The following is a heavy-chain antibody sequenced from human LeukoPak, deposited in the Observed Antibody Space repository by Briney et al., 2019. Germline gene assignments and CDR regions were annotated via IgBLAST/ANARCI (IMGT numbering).Heavy chain of an antibody. V-gene: IGHV3-21*04. CDR2: ISSSSTYI. J-gene: IGHJ2*01. Sequence: GGSLRLSCAASGFTFSDYSMHWVRQAPGKGLEWVSSISSSSTYIYYADSVKGRFTISRDNAKNSLYLQMNSLRAEDTAVYYCARWEGIKSLGWYFDLWGRGTLVTVSS. CDR1: GFTFSDYS. CDR3: ARWEGIKSLGWYFDL. D-gene: IGHD1-26*01.